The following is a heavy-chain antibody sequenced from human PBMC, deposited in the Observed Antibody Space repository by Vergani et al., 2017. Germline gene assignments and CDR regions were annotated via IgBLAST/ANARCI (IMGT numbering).Heavy chain of an antibody. J-gene: IGHJ4*02. D-gene: IGHD1-1*01. CDR1: GFTFSSYS. V-gene: IGHV3-30*03. Sequence: VQLVESGGGLVKPGGSLRLSCAASGFTFSSYSMNWVRQAPRKGLEWVAVISYDGSNKYYADSVKGRFTISRDNSKNTLYLQMNSLRAEDTAVYYCARVQGPWSNFDYWGQGTLVTVSS. CDR3: ARVQGPWSNFDY. CDR2: ISYDGSNK.